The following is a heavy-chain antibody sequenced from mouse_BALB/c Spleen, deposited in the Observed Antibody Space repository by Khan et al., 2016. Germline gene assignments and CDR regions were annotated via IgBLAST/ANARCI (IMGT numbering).Heavy chain of an antibody. CDR2: ILPGSGTI. Sequence: QVQLQQSGAELMKPGASVKISCKATGYTFSRYWIEWIKERPGHGLEWIGEILPGSGTINYNDKFKDKATFTAETSSNTAYIHLSSLTSEDSAVFYWCRGTYWGQGTLVSVSA. J-gene: IGHJ3*01. D-gene: IGHD3-3*01. V-gene: IGHV1-9*01. CDR1: GYTFSRYW. CDR3: CRGTY.